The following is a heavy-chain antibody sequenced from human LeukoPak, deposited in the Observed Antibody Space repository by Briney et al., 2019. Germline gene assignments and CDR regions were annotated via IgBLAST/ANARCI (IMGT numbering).Heavy chain of an antibody. CDR2: INPSGGST. Sequence: ASVKVSRKASGYTFTSYYMHWVRQAPGQGLEWMGIINPSGGSTSYAQKFQGRVTMTRDMSTSTVYMELSSLRSEDTAVYYCARDFGLVEMATINDYWGQGTLVTVSS. V-gene: IGHV1-46*01. D-gene: IGHD5-24*01. CDR3: ARDFGLVEMATINDY. J-gene: IGHJ4*02. CDR1: GYTFTSYY.